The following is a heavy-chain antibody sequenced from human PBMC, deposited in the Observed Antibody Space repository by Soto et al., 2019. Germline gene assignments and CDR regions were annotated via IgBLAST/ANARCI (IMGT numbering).Heavy chain of an antibody. D-gene: IGHD3-16*01. J-gene: IGHJ4*02. CDR2: ISSSSSTI. Sequence: GGSLRLSCAASGFTFSSYSMNWVRQAPGKGLEWVSYISSSSSTIYYADSVKGRSTISRDNAKNSLYLQMNSLRAEDTAVYYCAVYDYIWGSPPFDYWGQGTLVTVSS. V-gene: IGHV3-48*01. CDR1: GFTFSSYS. CDR3: AVYDYIWGSPPFDY.